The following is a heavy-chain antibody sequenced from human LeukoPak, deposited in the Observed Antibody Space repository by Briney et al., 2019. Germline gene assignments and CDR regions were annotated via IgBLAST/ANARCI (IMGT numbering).Heavy chain of an antibody. CDR3: ARALYGGNPLVGY. J-gene: IGHJ4*02. D-gene: IGHD4-23*01. V-gene: IGHV3-48*02. Sequence: PGGSLRLSCVASGFTFSSYGMNWVRQASGRGLEWVSYISSSSSTISYADSVKGRFTISRDNAKNSLYLQMNSLRDEDTAVYYCARALYGGNPLVGYWGQGTLVTVSS. CDR1: GFTFSSYG. CDR2: ISSSSSTI.